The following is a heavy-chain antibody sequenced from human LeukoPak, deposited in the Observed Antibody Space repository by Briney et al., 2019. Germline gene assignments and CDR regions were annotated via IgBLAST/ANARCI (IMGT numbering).Heavy chain of an antibody. V-gene: IGHV3-23*01. D-gene: IGHD5-18*01. CDR1: GFTFSSYA. J-gene: IGHJ4*02. Sequence: HPGGSLRLSCAASGFTFSSYAMSWVRQAPGKGLEWVSAISGSGGSTYYADSVKGRFTISRDNSKNTLYLQMNSLRAEDTAVYNCAKRLKWSYSYGYYFDYWGQGTMVTVSS. CDR2: ISGSGGST. CDR3: AKRLKWSYSYGYYFDY.